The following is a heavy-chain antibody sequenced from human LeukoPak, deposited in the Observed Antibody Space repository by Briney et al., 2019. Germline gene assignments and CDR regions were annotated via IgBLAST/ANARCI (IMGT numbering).Heavy chain of an antibody. D-gene: IGHD6-13*01. J-gene: IGHJ4*02. CDR3: ARVSGSSWPFDY. Sequence: GGSLRLSCAASGFTFSSYAMHWVRQAPGKGLEWVAVISYDGSNKYYADSVKGRFTISRDNSKNTLYLQMNSLRAEDTAVYYCARVSGSSWPFDYWGQGTLVIVSS. CDR2: ISYDGSNK. CDR1: GFTFSSYA. V-gene: IGHV3-30-3*01.